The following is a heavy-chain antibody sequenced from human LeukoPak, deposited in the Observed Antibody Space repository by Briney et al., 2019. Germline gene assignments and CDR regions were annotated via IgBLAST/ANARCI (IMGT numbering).Heavy chain of an antibody. CDR2: IYYSGCT. J-gene: IGHJ5*02. CDR3: ARHKDRSYGSGVDWFDP. CDR1: GGSINTYY. V-gene: IGHV4-59*08. Sequence: SETLSLTCTVSGGSINTYYWSWFRQPPGKGLEWIAYIYYSGCTNYNPSLKSRVTISVDTSKNQFSLKLSSVTAADTAVYYCARHKDRSYGSGVDWFDPWGQGTLVTVPS. D-gene: IGHD3-10*01.